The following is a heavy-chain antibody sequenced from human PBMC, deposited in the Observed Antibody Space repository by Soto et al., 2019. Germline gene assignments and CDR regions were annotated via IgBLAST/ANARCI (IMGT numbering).Heavy chain of an antibody. J-gene: IGHJ2*01. CDR2: ISGSGGST. Sequence: EVQLLESGGGLVQPGGSLRLSCAASGFTFSSCAMSWVRQAPGKGLEWVSAISGSGGSTYYADSVKGRFTISRDNSKNMLYLQMNSLRAEDTAVYCCVKDLGLANSGYYIWYFDLWGRGTLVTVSS. D-gene: IGHD3-22*01. CDR3: VKDLGLANSGYYIWYFDL. V-gene: IGHV3-23*01. CDR1: GFTFSSCA.